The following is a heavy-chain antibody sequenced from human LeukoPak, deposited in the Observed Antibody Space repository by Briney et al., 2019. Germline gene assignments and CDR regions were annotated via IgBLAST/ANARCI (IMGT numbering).Heavy chain of an antibody. CDR2: ISYDGSNK. J-gene: IGHJ4*02. CDR1: GFTFSSYA. Sequence: GGSLRLSCAASGFTFSSYAMHWVRLAPGKGLEWVAVISYDGSNKYYADSVKGRFTISRDNSKNTLYLQMNSLRAEDTAVYYCARGGYYGSGSYSGYWGQETLVTVSS. D-gene: IGHD3-10*01. CDR3: ARGGYYGSGSYSGY. V-gene: IGHV3-30*04.